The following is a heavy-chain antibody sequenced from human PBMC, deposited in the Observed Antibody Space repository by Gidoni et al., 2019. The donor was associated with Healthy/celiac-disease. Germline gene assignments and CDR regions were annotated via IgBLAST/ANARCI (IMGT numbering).Heavy chain of an antibody. J-gene: IGHJ4*02. CDR1: GGSISSGAYY. V-gene: IGHV4-31*03. Sequence: QVQLQESGTGLVKPSQTLSLTCTVSGGSISSGAYYWSWIRQHPGKGLEWIGYIYYSWSTYYNPSLKSRVTISVDTSKNQFSLKLSSVTAADTAVYYCARLAEVVVVAAGYFDNWGQGTLVTVSS. CDR3: ARLAEVVVVAAGYFDN. D-gene: IGHD2-15*01. CDR2: IYYSWST.